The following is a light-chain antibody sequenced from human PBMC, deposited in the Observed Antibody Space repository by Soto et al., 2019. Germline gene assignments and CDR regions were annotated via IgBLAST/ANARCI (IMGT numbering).Light chain of an antibody. J-gene: IGKJ5*01. CDR2: RAS. Sequence: TALTQSPGTLSLSPGQRATLSCRASQSLSGNYLAWYQQKPGQAPRVLIYRASIRATGISDRFSGSGSGTDFTLTISRLEPEDFAVYYCQQYGSSPRTFGQGTRLEIK. CDR3: QQYGSSPRT. V-gene: IGKV3-20*01. CDR1: QSLSGNY.